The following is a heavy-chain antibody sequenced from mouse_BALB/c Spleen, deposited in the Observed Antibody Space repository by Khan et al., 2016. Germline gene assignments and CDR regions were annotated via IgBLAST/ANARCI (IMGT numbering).Heavy chain of an antibody. CDR2: IYYSSDT. CDR1: GYSITSGYN. D-gene: IGHD1-1*01. J-gene: IGHJ2*01. V-gene: IGHV3-1*02. Sequence: EVQLQESGPDLVKPSQSLSFTCTVTGYSITSGYNWHWIRQFPGNKLEWMGYIYYSSDTNYNPSLKSRISITRDTSKNQFFLQLSSVTTEDTATXYCATYSNGSSSIYWGQGTTLTVSS. CDR3: ATYSNGSSSIY.